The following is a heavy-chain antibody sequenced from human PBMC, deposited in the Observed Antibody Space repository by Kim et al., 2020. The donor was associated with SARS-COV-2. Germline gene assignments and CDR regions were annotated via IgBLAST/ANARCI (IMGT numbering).Heavy chain of an antibody. V-gene: IGHV5-10-1*01. CDR3: ARQQLVLGFDYYYYYGMDV. CDR2: IDPSDSYT. CDR1: GYSFTSYW. J-gene: IGHJ6*02. D-gene: IGHD6-13*01. Sequence: GESLKISCKGSGYSFTSYWITWVRQMPGKGLEWMGKIDPSDSYTNYSPSFQGHVTISADKSISTAYLQWSSLKASDTAMYYCARQQLVLGFDYYYYYGMDVWGQGTTVTVSS.